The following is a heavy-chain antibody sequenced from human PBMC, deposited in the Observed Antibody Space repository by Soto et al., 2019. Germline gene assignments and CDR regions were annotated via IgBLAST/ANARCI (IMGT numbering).Heavy chain of an antibody. Sequence: SETLSLTCTVSGGSISSSSYYWGWVRQPPGKGLEWIGSIYYSGSTYYNPSLKSRVTISVDTSKNQFSLKLSSVTAADTAVYYCARQEGLGYCSGGSCSYWFDPWGQGTLVTVSS. CDR2: IYYSGST. CDR1: GGSISSSSYY. D-gene: IGHD2-15*01. V-gene: IGHV4-39*01. J-gene: IGHJ5*02. CDR3: ARQEGLGYCSGGSCSYWFDP.